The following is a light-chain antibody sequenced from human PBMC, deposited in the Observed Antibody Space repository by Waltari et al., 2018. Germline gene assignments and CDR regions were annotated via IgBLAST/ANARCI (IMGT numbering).Light chain of an antibody. CDR1: SSDVGGSNY. V-gene: IGLV2-14*03. J-gene: IGLJ2*01. CDR3: SSYTTTSAII. Sequence: QSALTQPASVSGSPGQSITISCPGTSSDVGGSNYLAWYHQYPGKAPKLILFDVSRWPSGVSNRFSGSKSGNTASLTISGLQAEDEADYYCSSYTTTSAIIFGGGTTLTVL. CDR2: DVS.